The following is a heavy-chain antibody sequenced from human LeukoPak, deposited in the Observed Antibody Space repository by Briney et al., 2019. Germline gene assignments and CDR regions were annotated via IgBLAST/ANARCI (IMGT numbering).Heavy chain of an antibody. V-gene: IGHV3-33*08. J-gene: IGHJ5*02. CDR1: GFTFSSYA. Sequence: GGSLGLSCAASGFTFSSYAMSWVRQAPGKGLEWVAVIWYDGSNKYYADSVKGRFTISRDNSKNTLYLQMNSLRAEDTAVYYCAGSSSSWYNWFDPWGQGTLVTVSS. CDR3: AGSSSSWYNWFDP. D-gene: IGHD6-13*01. CDR2: IWYDGSNK.